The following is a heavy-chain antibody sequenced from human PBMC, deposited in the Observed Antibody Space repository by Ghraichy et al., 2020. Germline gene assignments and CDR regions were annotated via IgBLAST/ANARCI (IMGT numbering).Heavy chain of an antibody. D-gene: IGHD1-26*01. CDR3: ARDGGEWELLRGNDY. CDR2: INPNSGGT. Sequence: ASVKVSCKASGYTFTGYYMHWVRQAPGQGLEWMGWINPNSGGTNYAQKFQGRVTMTRDTSISTAYMELSRLRSDDTAVYYCARDGGEWELLRGNDYWGQGTLVTVSS. CDR1: GYTFTGYY. V-gene: IGHV1-2*02. J-gene: IGHJ4*02.